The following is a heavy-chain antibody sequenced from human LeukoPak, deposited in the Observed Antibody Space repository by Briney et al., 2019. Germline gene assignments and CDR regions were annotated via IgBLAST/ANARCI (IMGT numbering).Heavy chain of an antibody. CDR1: GVSFTSDY. CDR3: ARLRGGDYNDVFDL. D-gene: IGHD4-17*01. Sequence: TSETLSLTCSVSGVSFTSDYWTWIRQQSPGKGLEWIGYIFFTGTTNYNPSLRSRATISVDTSKKQFSLRLTSVTVADTAVYYCARLRGGDYNDVFDLWGQGTLVTVSS. V-gene: IGHV4-59*08. J-gene: IGHJ3*01. CDR2: IFFTGTT.